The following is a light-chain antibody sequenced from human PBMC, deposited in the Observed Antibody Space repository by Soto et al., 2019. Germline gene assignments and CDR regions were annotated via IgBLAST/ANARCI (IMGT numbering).Light chain of an antibody. CDR2: WAS. CDR1: QNILYNSNNKNF. V-gene: IGKV4-1*01. J-gene: IGKJ1*01. Sequence: DIVMTQSPDSLAVSLGERATINCKSSQNILYNSNNKNFLAWYQQKAGQPPKVLIYWASTRESGVPDRFSGSGSETDFTLTISSLQAEDVAVYYCQQYYSTPRPFGQGTKVEIK. CDR3: QQYYSTPRP.